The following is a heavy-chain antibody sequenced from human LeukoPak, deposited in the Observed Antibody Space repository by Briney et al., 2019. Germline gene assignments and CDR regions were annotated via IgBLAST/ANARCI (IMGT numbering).Heavy chain of an antibody. J-gene: IGHJ6*02. CDR3: ARERYFDWLSSTNPYYYYGMDV. Sequence: ASVKVSCKASGYTFTSYGISWVRQAPGQGLEWMGWISAYNGNTNYAQNLQGRVTMTTDTSTSTAYMELRSLRSDDTAVYYCARERYFDWLSSTNPYYYYGMDVWGQGTTVTVSS. CDR2: ISAYNGNT. D-gene: IGHD3-9*01. V-gene: IGHV1-18*01. CDR1: GYTFTSYG.